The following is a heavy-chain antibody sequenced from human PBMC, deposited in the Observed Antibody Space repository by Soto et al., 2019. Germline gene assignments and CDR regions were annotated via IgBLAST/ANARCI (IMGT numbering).Heavy chain of an antibody. CDR1: GFSFTTAGVA. CDR2: IYYNDDR. V-gene: IGHV2-5*01. D-gene: IGHD5-12*01. J-gene: IGHJ4*02. CDR3: AHSDGGYEIIYFDF. Sequence: SGPTLVNPIQTLTPTCTVSGFSFTTAGVAVRWIRETPGGSLEWRTLIYYNDDRRFSPSLKTRLTITGDTSKNQVVLSLTNVDPGDTATYFCAHSDGGYEIIYFDFWGQGIPVTVSS.